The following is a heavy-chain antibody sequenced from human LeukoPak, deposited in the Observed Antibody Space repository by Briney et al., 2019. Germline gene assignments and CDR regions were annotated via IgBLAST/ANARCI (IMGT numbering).Heavy chain of an antibody. V-gene: IGHV3-30*04. CDR1: GFTFSSYA. Sequence: GGSLRLSCAASGFTFSSYAMHWVRQAPGKGLEWVAVISYDGSNKYYADSVKGRFTISRDNSKNTLYLQMNSLRAEDTAVYYCARDALELLNWYFDLWGRGTLVTVSS. J-gene: IGHJ2*01. CDR2: ISYDGSNK. D-gene: IGHD1-7*01. CDR3: ARDALELLNWYFDL.